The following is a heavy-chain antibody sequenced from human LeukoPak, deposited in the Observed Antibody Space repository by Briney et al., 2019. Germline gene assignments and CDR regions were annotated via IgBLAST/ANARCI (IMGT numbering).Heavy chain of an antibody. CDR3: ARACYSGSGSYCS. D-gene: IGHD3-10*01. CDR1: GFTFSSYW. J-gene: IGHJ5*02. Sequence: GGSLRLSCAASGFTFSSYWMHWVRQVPGKGMVWVSRFNIDGSSTNYADSVKGRFTISRDNAKNTLYLQMNSLRAEDTAVYYCARACYSGSGSYCSWGQGTLVTVSS. CDR2: FNIDGSST. V-gene: IGHV3-74*01.